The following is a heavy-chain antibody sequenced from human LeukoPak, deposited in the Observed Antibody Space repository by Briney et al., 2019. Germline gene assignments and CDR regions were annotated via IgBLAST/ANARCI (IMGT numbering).Heavy chain of an antibody. CDR1: GDSVSSGTYY. CDR2: ISYSGST. CDR3: ARGPYV. Sequence: PSETLSLTCTVSGDSVSSGTYYWSWVRQPPGKGLEWIGFISYSGSTNYNPSLKSRITISVDMSKNQFSLKVRSVTAADTAVYYCARGPYVWGQATVVTVSS. V-gene: IGHV4-61*01. J-gene: IGHJ3*01.